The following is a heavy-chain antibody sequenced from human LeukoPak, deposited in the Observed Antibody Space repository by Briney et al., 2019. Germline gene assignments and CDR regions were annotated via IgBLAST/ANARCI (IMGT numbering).Heavy chain of an antibody. CDR2: IKQDGSEK. Sequence: PGGSLRLSCAASGFTFSSYWMSWVRQAPGKGLEWVANIKQDGSEKYYVDSVKGRFTISRDNAKNSLYLQMNSLRAEDTAVYYCARSLPGYWSGFDIWGQGTMVTVSS. CDR1: GFTFSSYW. D-gene: IGHD3-22*01. V-gene: IGHV3-7*03. J-gene: IGHJ3*02. CDR3: ARSLPGYWSGFDI.